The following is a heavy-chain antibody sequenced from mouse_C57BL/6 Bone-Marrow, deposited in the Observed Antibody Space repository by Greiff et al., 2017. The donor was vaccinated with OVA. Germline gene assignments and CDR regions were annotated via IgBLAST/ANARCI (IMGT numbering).Heavy chain of an antibody. Sequence: EVQVVESGGDLVKPRGSLKLSCAASGFTFSSYGMSWVRQTPDKRLEWVATISSGGSYTYYPDSVKGRFTISRDNAKNTLYLQISSLKSEDTAMYYWSSHDSYSAMDYWGQGTSVTVSS. J-gene: IGHJ4*01. CDR2: ISSGGSYT. CDR3: SSHDSYSAMDY. CDR1: GFTFSSYG. V-gene: IGHV5-6*01.